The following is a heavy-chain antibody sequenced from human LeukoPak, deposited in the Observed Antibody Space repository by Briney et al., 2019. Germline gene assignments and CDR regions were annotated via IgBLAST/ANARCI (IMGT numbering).Heavy chain of an antibody. D-gene: IGHD1-26*01. Sequence: GGSLRVSCAVSGFTFSIHAMSWVRQAPGKGLEWVSGINGGGGSTYYADSVKGRFTISRDNSKNTLYLQMNSLRAEDTGVYFCAKVRPDFTVGVYYFDYWGQGTLVTVSS. CDR3: AKVRPDFTVGVYYFDY. CDR1: GFTFSIHA. CDR2: INGGGGST. J-gene: IGHJ4*02. V-gene: IGHV3-23*01.